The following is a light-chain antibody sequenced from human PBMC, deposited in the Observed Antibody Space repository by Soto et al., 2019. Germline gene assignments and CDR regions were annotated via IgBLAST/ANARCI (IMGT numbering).Light chain of an antibody. CDR2: WAS. CDR1: QSVLYSSNNKNY. J-gene: IGKJ1*01. V-gene: IGKV4-1*01. CDR3: QQYNSYSPWT. Sequence: DIVMTQSPDSLAVSLGERATINCKSSQSVLYSSNNKNYLAWYQQKPGQPPKLLIYWASTRESGVPDRFSGSGSGTDFTLTISSLQPEDFATYFCQQYNSYSPWTFGQGTKVDIK.